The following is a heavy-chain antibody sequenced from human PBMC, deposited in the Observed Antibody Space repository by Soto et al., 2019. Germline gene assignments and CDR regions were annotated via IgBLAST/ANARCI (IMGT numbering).Heavy chain of an antibody. J-gene: IGHJ4*02. D-gene: IGHD6-13*01. CDR3: ARHLSSSWSRWRYSYGKGEPSFDY. V-gene: IGHV1-18*01. Sequence: RGSVKVSCKASGYIFSSYGISWVRQAPGQGLEWMGWISAYNANTNYAQKLQGRVTMTTDTSTSTAYMELRSLTSDDTAVYYCARHLSSSWSRWRYSYGKGEPSFDYWGQGTLVTVSS. CDR1: GYIFSSYG. CDR2: ISAYNANT.